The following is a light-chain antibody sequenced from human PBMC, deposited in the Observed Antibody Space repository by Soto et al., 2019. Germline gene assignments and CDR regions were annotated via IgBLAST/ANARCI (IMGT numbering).Light chain of an antibody. V-gene: IGKV3-15*01. J-gene: IGKJ4*01. CDR1: QSVSSN. Sequence: ERVMTQSPATLSVSPGERATLSCRASQSVSSNLAWYQQKPGQAPRLLIFGASTRATGIPARFSGSGSGTEFSLTITSLQSEDFAVYYCQQYGSSPTFGGGTKVDI. CDR3: QQYGSSPT. CDR2: GAS.